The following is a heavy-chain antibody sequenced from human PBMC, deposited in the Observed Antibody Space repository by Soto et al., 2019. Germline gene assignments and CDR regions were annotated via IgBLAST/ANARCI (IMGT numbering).Heavy chain of an antibody. D-gene: IGHD5-18*01. Sequence: QVQLVQSGAEVKKPGSSVKVSCKASGGTFSSYGISWVRQAPGQGLEWMGGIIPMFGTANYAQKFQGRVTTTADDSTSTAYMELSRLRAEDTAVYYCARDFRGYSYGSYSGANYFYYGMDVWGQGTTVTVSS. J-gene: IGHJ6*02. CDR1: GGTFSSYG. CDR3: ARDFRGYSYGSYSGANYFYYGMDV. CDR2: IIPMFGTA. V-gene: IGHV1-69*01.